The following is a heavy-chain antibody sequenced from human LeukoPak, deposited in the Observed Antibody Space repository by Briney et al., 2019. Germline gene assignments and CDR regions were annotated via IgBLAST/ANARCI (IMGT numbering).Heavy chain of an antibody. Sequence: ASVKVSCKVSGYTLTEVSMHWVRQAPGKGLEWRGGFDPEDGETIYAQKFQGRVTMTEDTSADTAYMELSSLRSEDTAVYYCATARKWKWLSMPGDAFDLWGQGTMVTVSS. J-gene: IGHJ3*01. CDR3: ATARKWKWLSMPGDAFDL. CDR1: GYTLTEVS. D-gene: IGHD3-22*01. V-gene: IGHV1-24*01. CDR2: FDPEDGET.